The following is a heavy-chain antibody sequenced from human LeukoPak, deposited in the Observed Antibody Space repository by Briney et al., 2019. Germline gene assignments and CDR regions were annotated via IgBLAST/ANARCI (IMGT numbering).Heavy chain of an antibody. D-gene: IGHD4-17*01. CDR2: ISYDGSNK. J-gene: IGHJ6*03. CDR3: ARSGAFGDYVKFYYYYYMDV. CDR1: GFTFSSYG. Sequence: PGRSLRLSCAASGFTFSSYGMHWVRQAPGKGLEWVAVISYDGSNKYYADSVKGRFTISRDNSKNTLYLQMGSLRAEDMAVYYCARSGAFGDYVKFYYYYYMDVWGKGTTVTVSS. V-gene: IGHV3-30*03.